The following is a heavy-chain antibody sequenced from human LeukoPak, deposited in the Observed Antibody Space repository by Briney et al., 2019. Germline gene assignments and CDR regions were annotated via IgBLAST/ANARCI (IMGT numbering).Heavy chain of an antibody. Sequence: ASVKVSCKASGYTFTTHDLTWVRQAPGQGLEWMGWMNPNSGNTGYAQKFQGRVTMTRNTSISTAYMELRSLRSDDTAVYYCARDHPNQNDYGDYGHPHYFDYWGQGTLVTVSS. CDR3: ARDHPNQNDYGDYGHPHYFDY. J-gene: IGHJ4*02. CDR1: GYTFTTHD. V-gene: IGHV1-8*01. CDR2: MNPNSGNT. D-gene: IGHD4-17*01.